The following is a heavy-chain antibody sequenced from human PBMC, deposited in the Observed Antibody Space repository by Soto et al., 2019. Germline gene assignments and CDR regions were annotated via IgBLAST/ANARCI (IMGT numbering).Heavy chain of an antibody. J-gene: IGHJ5*02. CDR3: AIERVRRRWLQS. D-gene: IGHD5-12*01. CDR1: GGSISSGGYY. Sequence: SETLSLTCTVSGGSISSGGYYWSWIRQHPGKGLEWIGDINYSGSTNYNPSLKSRVTISVDTSKNQFSLKLSSVTAADTAVYYCAIERVRRRWLQSWGQGTLVTVSS. V-gene: IGHV4-31*03. CDR2: INYSGST.